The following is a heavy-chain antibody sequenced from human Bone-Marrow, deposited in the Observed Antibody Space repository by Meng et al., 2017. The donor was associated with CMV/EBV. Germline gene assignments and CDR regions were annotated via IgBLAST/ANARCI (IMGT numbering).Heavy chain of an antibody. CDR1: GYSISSGYY. Sequence: SETLSLTCTVSGYSISSGYYWGWIRQPPGKGLEWIGSTYHSGSTYYNPSLKSRVTISVDTSKNQFSLKLSSVTAADTAVYYCARGGITGYCSSTSCYDDYWGQGTLVTVSS. CDR3: ARGGITGYCSSTSCYDDY. J-gene: IGHJ4*02. CDR2: TYHSGST. V-gene: IGHV4-38-2*02. D-gene: IGHD2-2*01.